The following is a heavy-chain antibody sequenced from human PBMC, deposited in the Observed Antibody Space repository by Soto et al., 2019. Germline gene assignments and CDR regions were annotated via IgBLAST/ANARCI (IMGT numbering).Heavy chain of an antibody. CDR1: GGSISSDGYY. J-gene: IGHJ4*02. CDR2: IHHSGTA. CDR3: ARGTLI. V-gene: IGHV4-31*03. D-gene: IGHD1-7*01. Sequence: PSETLSLTCTVSGGSISSDGYYWSWIRQHPGKGLEWIGCIHHSGTASYNPSLKSRVSISVDTSNNQFSLNLASVTAADTAVYYCARGTLIWGQGTLVTVSS.